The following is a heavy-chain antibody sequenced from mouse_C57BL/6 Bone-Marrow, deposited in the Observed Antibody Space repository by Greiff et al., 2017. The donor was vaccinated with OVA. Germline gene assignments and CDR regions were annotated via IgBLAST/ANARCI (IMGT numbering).Heavy chain of an antibody. D-gene: IGHD1-1*01. CDR2: INPNYGTT. Sequence: EVQLQQSGPELVKPGASVKISCKASGYSFTDYKMNWVKQSNGKSLEWIGVINPNYGTTSYNQKFKGKATLTVEQSSSTAYMQLNSLTADDSAVDSLSSAAPNYCGSGYWHCDVWGTGTTVTVSS. CDR1: GYSFTDYK. V-gene: IGHV1-39*01. J-gene: IGHJ1*03. CDR3: SSAAPNYCGSGYWHCDV.